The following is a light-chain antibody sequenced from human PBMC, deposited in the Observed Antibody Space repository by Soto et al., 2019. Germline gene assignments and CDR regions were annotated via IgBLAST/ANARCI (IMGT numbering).Light chain of an antibody. CDR2: TAS. J-gene: IGKJ5*01. CDR1: QSVSSY. CDR3: QQYDNWPPIT. V-gene: IGKV3D-15*01. Sequence: EIVLTQSPATLSFSPGERATLSCSSSQSVSSYLAWYQQKPGQAPRLLISTASSRATGIPDRFSGSGSGTEFTLTISSLQSEDFAIYYCQQYDNWPPITFGQGTRLEI.